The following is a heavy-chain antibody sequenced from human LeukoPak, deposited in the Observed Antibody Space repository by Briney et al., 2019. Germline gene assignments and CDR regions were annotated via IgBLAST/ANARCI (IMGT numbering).Heavy chain of an antibody. CDR3: ARGSKLLWVGESWAAPDNWFDP. CDR1: GFTLSTYY. Sequence: PGASVKVSCKTFGFTLSTYYIHWVRPAPGKGLEWMGTINPNCGATNYAQKFQGRITMIRDTSTSTVYRDLRSLRSGDTAVYYCARGSKLLWVGESWAAPDNWFDPWGQGTLVTVSS. J-gene: IGHJ5*02. V-gene: IGHV1-46*01. D-gene: IGHD3-10*01. CDR2: INPNCGAT.